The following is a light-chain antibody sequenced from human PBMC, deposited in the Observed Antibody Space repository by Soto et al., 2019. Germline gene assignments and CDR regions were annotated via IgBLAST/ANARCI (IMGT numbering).Light chain of an antibody. V-gene: IGLV2-23*03. CDR3: CSYAGSSTFVV. J-gene: IGLJ2*01. CDR2: DGS. Sequence: QSALTQPASVSGSPGQAITISCTGTSSDVGSDNLVSWYQQHPGKAPKLMIYDGSKRTSGVSNRFSGAKSGNTASLTISRLQAEDEADYYCCSYAGSSTFVVFGGGTQLTV. CDR1: SSDVGSDNL.